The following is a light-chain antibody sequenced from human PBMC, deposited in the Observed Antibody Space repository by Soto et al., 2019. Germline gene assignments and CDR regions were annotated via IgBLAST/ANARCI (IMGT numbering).Light chain of an antibody. Sequence: EIVLTQYPATLSLSLGERATLSCRARQSVSTYLGWYQQKPGQPPRLLMSDVSRRATGIPARCSGSGSGTDFTLTISSLEAEDVAVYYCEHRVHGPTFGGGTKVAIK. CDR2: DVS. V-gene: IGKV3-11*01. CDR1: QSVSTY. J-gene: IGKJ4*01. CDR3: EHRVHGPT.